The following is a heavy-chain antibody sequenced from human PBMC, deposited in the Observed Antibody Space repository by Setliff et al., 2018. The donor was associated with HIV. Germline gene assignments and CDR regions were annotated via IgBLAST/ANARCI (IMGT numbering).Heavy chain of an antibody. J-gene: IGHJ5*02. Sequence: GGSLRLSCAASGFTFSRDWMLWVRQPPGKGLVWVARTNSDGSSTSHADSVKGRFTISRDNSKNTLDLQMSSLEAEDTAVYYCVREERAADSGSYYSSRWFDRWGQGTLVTVSS. CDR3: VREERAADSGSYYSSRWFDR. CDR2: TNSDGSST. V-gene: IGHV3-74*01. CDR1: GFTFSRDW. D-gene: IGHD1-26*01.